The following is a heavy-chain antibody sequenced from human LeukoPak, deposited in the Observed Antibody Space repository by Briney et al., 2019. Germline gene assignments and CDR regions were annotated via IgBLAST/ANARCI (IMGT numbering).Heavy chain of an antibody. J-gene: IGHJ5*02. CDR2: TDTDGSST. Sequence: PGGSLRLSCAASGFTFSSYWMHWVRQAPGKGLVWVSRTDTDGSSTNYADSVKGLFTVSRDNAKNTLSLQMNSLRAEDTAVYYCARGYYYDTTKLDLWGQGTLVTVSS. D-gene: IGHD3-22*01. CDR1: GFTFSSYW. V-gene: IGHV3-74*01. CDR3: ARGYYYDTTKLDL.